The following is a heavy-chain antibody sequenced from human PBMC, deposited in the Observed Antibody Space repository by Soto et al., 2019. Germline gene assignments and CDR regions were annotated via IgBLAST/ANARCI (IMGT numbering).Heavy chain of an antibody. CDR1: GGSISSYY. CDR2: IYYSGST. D-gene: IGHD3-10*01. CDR3: ARRFDYYGSGSYNYFDY. V-gene: IGHV4-59*08. Sequence: PSETLSLTCTVSGGSISSYYWSWIRQPPGKGLEWIGYIYYSGSTNYNPSLKSRVTISVDTSKNQFSLKLSSVTAADTAVYYCARRFDYYGSGSYNYFDYWGQGTLVTSPQ. J-gene: IGHJ4*02.